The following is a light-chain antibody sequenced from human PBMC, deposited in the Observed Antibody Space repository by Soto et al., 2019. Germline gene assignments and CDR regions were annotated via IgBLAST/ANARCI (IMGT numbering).Light chain of an antibody. CDR1: SGDIGSYNR. CDR3: SSYAGNNNYVV. Sequence: QSVLTQPASVSGSPGQSITISCTGTSGDIGSYNRVSWYQQHPGKAPKLMIYEVSKRPSGVPDRFSGSKSANTASLTVSGLQAEDEADYYCSSYAGNNNYVVFGGGTKLTVL. V-gene: IGLV2-8*01. J-gene: IGLJ2*01. CDR2: EVS.